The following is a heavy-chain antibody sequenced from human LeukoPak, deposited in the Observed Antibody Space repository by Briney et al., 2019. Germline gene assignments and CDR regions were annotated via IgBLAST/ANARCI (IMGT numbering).Heavy chain of an antibody. CDR1: GFTLSDHY. J-gene: IGHJ2*01. D-gene: IGHD6-19*01. CDR3: ARAPEAGYWYFDL. CDR2: IYSGGST. Sequence: GGSLRLSCAASGFTLSDHYMSWVRQAPGKGLEWVSVIYSGGSTYYADAVKGRFTISRDNSKNTLYLQMNGLRAEDTAVYYCARAPEAGYWYFDLWGRGTLVTVSS. V-gene: IGHV3-66*01.